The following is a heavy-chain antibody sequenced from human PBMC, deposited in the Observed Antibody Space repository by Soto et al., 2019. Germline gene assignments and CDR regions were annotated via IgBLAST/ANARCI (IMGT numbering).Heavy chain of an antibody. CDR1: GYPFTGYY. J-gene: IGHJ4*02. CDR2: INPNSGGT. Sequence: ASVKVCFKASGYPFTGYYMHWVRQAPGQGLEWMGWINPNSGGTNYAQKFQGRVTMTRDTSISTAYMELSRLRSDDTAVYYCARASGGGYGSPFDYWGQGTMVTVSS. V-gene: IGHV1-2*02. CDR3: ARASGGGYGSPFDY. D-gene: IGHD3-10*01.